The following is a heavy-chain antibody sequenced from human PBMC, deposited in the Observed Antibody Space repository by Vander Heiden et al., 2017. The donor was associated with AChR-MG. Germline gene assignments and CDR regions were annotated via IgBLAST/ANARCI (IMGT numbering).Heavy chain of an antibody. J-gene: IGHJ4*02. CDR2: ISGRSEYI. CDR1: GSTFGSCS. D-gene: IGHD1-1*01. CDR3: ACGETGGTTPGFVY. Sequence: EVQPVASGGGLVKPGGSLRLSCAASGSTFGSCSMNGVRQAPGKGMEWVSSISGRSEYILHADSVKGRFTISRDNAKNSLFLQMNSLRAEDTAVYYCACGETGGTTPGFVYWGQGTLVTVSA. V-gene: IGHV3-21*01.